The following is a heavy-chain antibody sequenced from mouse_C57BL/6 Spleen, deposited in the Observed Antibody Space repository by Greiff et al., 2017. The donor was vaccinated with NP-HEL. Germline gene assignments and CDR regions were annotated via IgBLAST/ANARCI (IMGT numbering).Heavy chain of an antibody. CDR3: ARGYYYGSSYSYYAMDY. J-gene: IGHJ4*01. CDR1: GFTFSDYG. CDR2: ISSGSSTI. V-gene: IGHV5-17*01. D-gene: IGHD1-1*01. Sequence: EVKLMESGGGLVKPGGSLKLSCAASGFTFSDYGMHWVRQAPEKGLEWVAYISSGSSTIYYADTVKGRFTISRDNAKNTLFLQMTSLRSEETAMYYCARGYYYGSSYSYYAMDYRGKGTSVTVSS.